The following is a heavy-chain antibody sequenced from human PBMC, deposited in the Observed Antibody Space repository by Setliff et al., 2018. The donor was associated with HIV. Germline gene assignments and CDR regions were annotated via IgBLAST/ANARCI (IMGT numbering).Heavy chain of an antibody. CDR1: GCSISSCSYY. CDR3: ARAIAMVFDY. CDR2: IYTSGST. D-gene: IGHD5-18*01. V-gene: IGHV4-61*02. Sequence: SETLSLTCTVSGCSISSCSYYWSWIRQHAGKGLEWIGRIYTSGSTNYNPSLKSRVTISVDTSKNQFSLKLSSVTAADTAVYYCARAIAMVFDYWGQGTLVTVSS. J-gene: IGHJ4*02.